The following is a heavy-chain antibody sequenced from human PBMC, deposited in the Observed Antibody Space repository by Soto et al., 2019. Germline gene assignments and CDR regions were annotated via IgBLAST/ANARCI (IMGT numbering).Heavy chain of an antibody. CDR3: ASPRGLCSGGSCYLDY. J-gene: IGHJ4*02. Sequence: ASVKVSCKASGYTFTGYYMHWVRQAPGQGLEWMGWIDPNSGGTNYAQKFQGWVTMTRDTSISTAYMELSRLRSDDTAVYYCASPRGLCSGGSCYLDYWGQGTLVTVSS. CDR2: IDPNSGGT. D-gene: IGHD2-15*01. CDR1: GYTFTGYY. V-gene: IGHV1-2*04.